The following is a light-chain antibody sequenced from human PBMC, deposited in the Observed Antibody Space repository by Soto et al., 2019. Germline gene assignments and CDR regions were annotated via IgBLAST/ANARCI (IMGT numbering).Light chain of an antibody. CDR1: SSDVGGYNY. CDR3: SSYTISSTVV. Sequence: QSALTQPASVSGSPGQSITISCTGNSSDVGGYNYVSWYQQHPGKAPKLVIYDVTNRPSGVSNRFSGSKSGNTASLTISGLQAEDEADYYCSSYTISSTVVFGGGTKVTVL. J-gene: IGLJ2*01. V-gene: IGLV2-14*01. CDR2: DVT.